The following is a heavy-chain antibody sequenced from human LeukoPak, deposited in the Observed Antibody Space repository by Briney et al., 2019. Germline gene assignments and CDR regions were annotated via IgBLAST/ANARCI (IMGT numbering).Heavy chain of an antibody. Sequence: GGSLRLSCAASGFTFSSYMMYWVRQAPGKGLEWVSSINSGSTYTYYTESVKGRFTVSRDNAKNSLFLQMNSLRAEDTAIYYCARSLTTLTYEGYWGQGTLVTVSS. CDR2: INSGSTYT. J-gene: IGHJ4*02. CDR1: GFTFSSYM. V-gene: IGHV3-21*01. D-gene: IGHD1-1*01. CDR3: ARSLTTLTYEGY.